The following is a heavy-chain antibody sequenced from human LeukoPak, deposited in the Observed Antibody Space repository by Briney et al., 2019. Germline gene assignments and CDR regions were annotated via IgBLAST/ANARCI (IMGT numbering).Heavy chain of an antibody. CDR3: ATVAGATNDY. Sequence: SGGSLRLSCAASGFTFSSYGMQWVRQAPGKGLEWVAVISYDGSNKYYAESVKDLFTVSRDNSNNTLYLQMNSLRPEDTAVYYCATVAGATNDYWGQGTLVTVSS. CDR2: ISYDGSNK. D-gene: IGHD1-26*01. V-gene: IGHV3-30-3*01. J-gene: IGHJ4*02. CDR1: GFTFSSYG.